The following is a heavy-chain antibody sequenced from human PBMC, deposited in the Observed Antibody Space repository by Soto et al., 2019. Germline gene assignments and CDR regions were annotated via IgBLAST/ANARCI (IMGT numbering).Heavy chain of an antibody. CDR1: GFTFGDYA. CDR2: IRSKAYGGTT. CDR3: TSLQFHYYYYMDV. J-gene: IGHJ6*03. V-gene: IGHV3-49*03. D-gene: IGHD4-4*01. Sequence: GGSLRLSCTASGFTFGDYAMSWFRQAPGKGLEWVGFIRSKAYGGTTEYAASVKGRFTISRDDSKSIAYLQMNSLKTEDTAVYYCTSLQFHYYYYMDVWGKGTTVTVSS.